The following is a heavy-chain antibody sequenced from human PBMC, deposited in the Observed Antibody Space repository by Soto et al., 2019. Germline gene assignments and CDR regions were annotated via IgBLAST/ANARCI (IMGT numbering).Heavy chain of an antibody. CDR3: AKDWKMGIAVAGTHYGMDV. CDR2: ISYDGSNK. J-gene: IGHJ6*02. Sequence: PXESLGISCAASGFTFSSYGMHGVRQAPGKGLEWVAVISYDGSNKYYADSVKGRFTISRDNSKNTLYLQMNSLRAEDTAVYYCAKDWKMGIAVAGTHYGMDVWGQGTTVTVS. V-gene: IGHV3-30*18. CDR1: GFTFSSYG. D-gene: IGHD6-19*01.